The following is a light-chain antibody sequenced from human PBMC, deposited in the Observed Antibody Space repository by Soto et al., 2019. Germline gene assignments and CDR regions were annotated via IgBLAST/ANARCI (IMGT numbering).Light chain of an antibody. CDR2: GAS. V-gene: IGKV3-20*01. Sequence: EIAMTQSPATLCVSPGGRATLSCRASQSVSSNLAWYQQKPGQAPRLLIYGASSRATGIPDRFSGSGSGTDFTLTISRLEPEDFAVYYCQQYGSSRNTFGQGTRLEI. J-gene: IGKJ5*01. CDR1: QSVSSN. CDR3: QQYGSSRNT.